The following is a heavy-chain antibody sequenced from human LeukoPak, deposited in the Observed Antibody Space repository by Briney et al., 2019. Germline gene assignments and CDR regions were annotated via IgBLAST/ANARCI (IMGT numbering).Heavy chain of an antibody. CDR3: AKVAAAGPHYYYYGMDV. D-gene: IGHD6-13*01. CDR1: GFTFSSYA. CDR2: ISGSGGST. Sequence: GGSLRLSCAASGFTFSSYAMSWVRQAPGKELEWVSAISGSGGSTYYADSVKGRFTISRDNSKNTLYLQMNSLRAEDTAVYYCAKVAAAGPHYYYYGMDVWGQGTTVTVSS. J-gene: IGHJ6*02. V-gene: IGHV3-23*01.